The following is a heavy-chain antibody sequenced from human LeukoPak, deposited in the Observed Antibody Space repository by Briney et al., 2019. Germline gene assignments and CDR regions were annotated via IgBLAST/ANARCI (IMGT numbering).Heavy chain of an antibody. V-gene: IGHV4-59*08. D-gene: IGHD4-17*01. Sequence: PSETLSLTCTVSGGSISSYYWSWIRQPPGKGLEWIGYIYYSGSTNYNPSLKSRVSISLDTSKNQFSLKLSSVTAADTAVYYFARHSPYGDYPDYWGQGTLVTVSS. CDR2: IYYSGST. J-gene: IGHJ4*02. CDR3: ARHSPYGDYPDY. CDR1: GGSISSYY.